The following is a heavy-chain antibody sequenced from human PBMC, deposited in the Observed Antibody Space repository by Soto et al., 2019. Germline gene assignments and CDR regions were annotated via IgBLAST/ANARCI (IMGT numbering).Heavy chain of an antibody. D-gene: IGHD2-2*01. Sequence: EVQLVESGGGLVKPGGSLRLSCAASGFTFSSYSMNWVRQAPGKGLEWVSSISSSSSYIYYADSVKGRFTISRDNAKNSLYLQMNSLRAEDTAVYYCASNIGKGYCSSTSRPRDYWGQGTLVTVSS. J-gene: IGHJ4*02. CDR2: ISSSSSYI. V-gene: IGHV3-21*01. CDR3: ASNIGKGYCSSTSRPRDY. CDR1: GFTFSSYS.